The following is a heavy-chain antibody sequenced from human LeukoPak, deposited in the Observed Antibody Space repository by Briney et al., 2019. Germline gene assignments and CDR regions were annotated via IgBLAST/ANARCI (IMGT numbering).Heavy chain of an antibody. CDR3: ARDRDSSSWYVHDGTLYYMDV. CDR1: GGSISSSSYY. V-gene: IGHV4-39*07. J-gene: IGHJ6*03. D-gene: IGHD6-13*01. Sequence: SETLSLTCTVSGGSISSSSYYWGWIRQPPGKGLEWIGSIYYSGSTYYNPSLKSRVTISVDTSKNQFSLKLSSVTAADTAVYYCARDRDSSSWYVHDGTLYYMDVWGKGTTVTVSS. CDR2: IYYSGST.